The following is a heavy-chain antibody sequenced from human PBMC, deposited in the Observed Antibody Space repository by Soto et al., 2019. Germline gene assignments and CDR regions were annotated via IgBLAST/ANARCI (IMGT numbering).Heavy chain of an antibody. V-gene: IGHV1-3*05. CDR1: GYTFTSYA. D-gene: IGHD6-13*01. CDR2: INAGNGNT. Sequence: QVQLVQSGAEEKKPGASVKVSCKASGYTFTSYAMHWVRQAPGHRHEWMRWINAGNGNTKYSQKFQGRVTITRDSSASTAYMELSSVRSEDTAVYYCASETSSSWYYFYYWGRGTLVTVSS. J-gene: IGHJ4*02. CDR3: ASETSSSWYYFYY.